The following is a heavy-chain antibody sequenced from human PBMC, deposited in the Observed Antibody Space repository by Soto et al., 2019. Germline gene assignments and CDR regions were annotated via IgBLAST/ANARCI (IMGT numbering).Heavy chain of an antibody. D-gene: IGHD3-10*01. J-gene: IGHJ4*02. V-gene: IGHV4-34*01. CDR2: INHSGST. Sequence: PSETLSLTCAVYGGSFSGYYWSWIRQPPGKGLEWIGEINHSGSTNYNPSLKSRVTISVDTSKNQFSLKLSSVTAADTAVYYCARGRYYGSGSYYKYYFDYWGQGTLVT. CDR3: ARGRYYGSGSYYKYYFDY. CDR1: GGSFSGYY.